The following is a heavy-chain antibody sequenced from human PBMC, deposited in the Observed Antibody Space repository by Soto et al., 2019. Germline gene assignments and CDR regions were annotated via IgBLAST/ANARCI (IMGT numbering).Heavy chain of an antibody. V-gene: IGHV1-46*01. D-gene: IGHD5-12*01. J-gene: IGHJ4*02. CDR3: AREGDGYNLWPSVDFDY. CDR2: LNPSGGST. CDR1: GYTFTTYY. Sequence: QVQLVQSGAEVKKPGASVKVSCKASGYTFTTYYMHWVRQAPGQGLEWMGVLNPSGGSTSYAQNFQGRVTVHRDTSTSTLYMELSSLRSVDTAVYYCAREGDGYNLWPSVDFDYWGQGTLVTVSS.